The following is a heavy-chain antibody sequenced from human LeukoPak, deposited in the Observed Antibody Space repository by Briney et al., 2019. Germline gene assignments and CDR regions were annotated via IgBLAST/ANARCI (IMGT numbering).Heavy chain of an antibody. Sequence: PGGSLRLSCAASGFHFSTHGMNWVRQAPGKGLEWVSGISPSGDITYYADSVKGRFTISRDNDNNSLYLQMNSLRAEDTAVYYCARVESRESYGDSFDPWGQGTLVTVSS. CDR3: ARVESRESYGDSFDP. CDR1: GFHFSTHG. D-gene: IGHD4-17*01. CDR2: ISPSGDIT. V-gene: IGHV3-23*01. J-gene: IGHJ5*02.